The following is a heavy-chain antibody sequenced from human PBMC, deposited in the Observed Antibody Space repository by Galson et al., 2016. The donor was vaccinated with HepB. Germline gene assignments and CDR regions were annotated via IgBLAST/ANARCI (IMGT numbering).Heavy chain of an antibody. CDR3: ARTWYYGSASTFDL. D-gene: IGHD3-10*01. V-gene: IGHV3-23*01. CDR1: GFSFSSFA. J-gene: IGHJ4*02. CDR2: ITAGGGTT. Sequence: SLRLSCAASGFSFSSFAMSWVRQAPGRGLEWLSAITAGGGTTYYADAAKGRFTIARDNSKNTVYLQMNSLTAEDTAVYYCARTWYYGSASTFDLWGQGILVTVSS.